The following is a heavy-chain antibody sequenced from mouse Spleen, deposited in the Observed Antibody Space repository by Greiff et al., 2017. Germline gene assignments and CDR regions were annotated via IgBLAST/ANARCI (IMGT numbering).Heavy chain of an antibody. CDR2: IWRGGST. CDR1: GFSLTSYG. Sequence: QVHVKQSGPSLVQPSQSLSITCTVSGFSLTSYGVHWVRQSPGKGLEWLGVIWRGGSTDYNAAFMSRLSITKDNSKSQVFFKMNSLQADDTAIYYCAKKEKYGPHEDYAMDYWGQGTSVTVSS. CDR3: AKKEKYGPHEDYAMDY. D-gene: IGHD2-10*02. V-gene: IGHV2-5-1*01. J-gene: IGHJ4*01.